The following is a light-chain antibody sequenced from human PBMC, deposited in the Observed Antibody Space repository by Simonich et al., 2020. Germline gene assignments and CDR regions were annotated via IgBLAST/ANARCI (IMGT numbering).Light chain of an antibody. CDR2: DVS. CDR1: SSDVGGYNY. Sequence: QSALTQPASVSGSPGQSITISCTGTSSDVGGYNYVSWSQQPPGKAPKLMIYDVSKRPSGVSNRFSGSKSGNTASLPISGLQAEDEADYYCSSYTSSSTWVFGGGTKLTVL. CDR3: SSYTSSSTWV. V-gene: IGLV2-14*01. J-gene: IGLJ3*02.